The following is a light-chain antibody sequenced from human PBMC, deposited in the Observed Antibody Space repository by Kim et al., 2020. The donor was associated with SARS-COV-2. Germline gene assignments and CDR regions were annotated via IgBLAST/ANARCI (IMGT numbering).Light chain of an antibody. CDR3: QKYFSTQWT. Sequence: ATITCKASQSVLYSSNNMSYLAWYQQKAGQPPRLLIYWASTRESGVPDRFSGSGSGTDFTLPISSLQAEDVAVYYCQKYFSTQWTFGQGTKVDIK. CDR2: WAS. J-gene: IGKJ1*01. V-gene: IGKV4-1*01. CDR1: QSVLYSSNNMSY.